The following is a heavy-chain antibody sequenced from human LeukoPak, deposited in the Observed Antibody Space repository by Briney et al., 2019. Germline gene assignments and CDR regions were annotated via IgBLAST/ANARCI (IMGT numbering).Heavy chain of an antibody. Sequence: GGSLRLSCAASGFSFSAYWMHWVRQAPGKGLEWVSAISGSGGSTYYADSVKGRFTISRDNSKNTLYLQMNSLRAEDTAVYYCAKDLGMTTATSPDYWGQGTLVTVSS. CDR1: GFSFSAYW. V-gene: IGHV3-23*01. D-gene: IGHD4-17*01. CDR3: AKDLGMTTATSPDY. J-gene: IGHJ4*02. CDR2: ISGSGGST.